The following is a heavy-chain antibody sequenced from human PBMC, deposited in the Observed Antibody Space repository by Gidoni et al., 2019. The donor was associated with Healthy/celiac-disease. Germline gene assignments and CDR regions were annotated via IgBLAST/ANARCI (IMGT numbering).Heavy chain of an antibody. V-gene: IGHV1-69*01. Sequence: QVQLVQSGAEVKKPGSLVKVSCKASGGTFSTYGLSWVRQAPGPGLEWVGGIVPVFGTGDYAQKFQGRVTITADESTSTAYMELSNLRSEDTAVYYCARKGERWDVLEKFYFGVDVWGQGTTVTVSS. D-gene: IGHD3-10*01. CDR3: ARKGERWDVLEKFYFGVDV. J-gene: IGHJ6*02. CDR2: IVPVFGTG. CDR1: GGTFSTYG.